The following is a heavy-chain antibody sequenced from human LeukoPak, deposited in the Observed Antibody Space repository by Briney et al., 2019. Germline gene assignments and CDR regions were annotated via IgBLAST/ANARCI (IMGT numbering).Heavy chain of an antibody. J-gene: IGHJ5*02. D-gene: IGHD2-2*03. Sequence: PSETLSLTCAVYGGSFSGYYWSWIRQPPGKGLEWIGEINHSGSTNYNPSLKSRVTISVDTSKNQFSLKLSSVTAADTAVYYCARAGYCSSTSCYNPAYNWFDLWGQGTLVTVSS. V-gene: IGHV4-34*01. CDR3: ARAGYCSSTSCYNPAYNWFDL. CDR2: INHSGST. CDR1: GGSFSGYY.